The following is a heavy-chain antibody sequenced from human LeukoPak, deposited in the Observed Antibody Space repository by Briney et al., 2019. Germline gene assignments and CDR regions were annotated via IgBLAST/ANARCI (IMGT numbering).Heavy chain of an antibody. J-gene: IGHJ6*02. V-gene: IGHV3-21*01. Sequence: GRSLRLSCLASGLTFSSYAMHWVRQAPGKGLEWVSSISGSSTYIYYADSVKGRFTISRDNAKNSVSLQMNSLTVEDTAVYYCARDPAGMTVSGVAEYNYGMDVWGQGTTVTVSS. D-gene: IGHD3-3*01. CDR1: GLTFSSYA. CDR2: ISGSSTYI. CDR3: ARDPAGMTVSGVAEYNYGMDV.